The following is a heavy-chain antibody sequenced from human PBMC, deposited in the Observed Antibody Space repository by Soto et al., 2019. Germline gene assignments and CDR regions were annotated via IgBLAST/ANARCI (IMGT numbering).Heavy chain of an antibody. CDR3: AKKDRLYGVAVAFDS. Sequence: VKLLESGGGLVKPWGSLRLSCAASGISFSDNAMSWVRQAPGKGLEWISAISGDGVSKLYADSVRGRFTISRDNAANTLYLQMRSLRTEDTALYYCAKKDRLYGVAVAFDSWGQGTLVTVSS. J-gene: IGHJ4*02. V-gene: IGHV3-23*01. D-gene: IGHD6-19*01. CDR1: GISFSDNA. CDR2: ISGDGVSK.